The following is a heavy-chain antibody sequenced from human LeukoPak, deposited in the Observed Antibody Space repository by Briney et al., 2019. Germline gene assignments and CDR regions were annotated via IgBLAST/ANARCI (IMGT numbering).Heavy chain of an antibody. Sequence: GGSLRLSCVASGFSFSTYSMNWVRQAPGKGLEWVSYISSSSSTIYYADSVKGRFTISRDNAKNSLYLQMNSLRAEDTAVYYCARDRRGSPDAFDIWGQGTMVTVSS. J-gene: IGHJ3*02. CDR2: ISSSSSTI. D-gene: IGHD1-26*01. V-gene: IGHV3-48*04. CDR1: GFSFSTYS. CDR3: ARDRRGSPDAFDI.